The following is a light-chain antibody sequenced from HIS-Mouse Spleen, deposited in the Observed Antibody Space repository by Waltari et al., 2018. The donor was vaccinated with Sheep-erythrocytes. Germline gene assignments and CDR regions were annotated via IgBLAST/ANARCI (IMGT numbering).Light chain of an antibody. CDR1: SSNIGSNT. J-gene: IGLJ1*01. Sequence: QSVLTQPPSASGTPGQGVPISCSGSSSNIGSNTVTWYQQPPGTAPKLLIYSNNQRPSGVPDRFSGSKSGTSASLAISGLQSEDEADYYCAAWDDSLNGYVFGTGTKVTVL. CDR2: SNN. V-gene: IGLV1-44*01. CDR3: AAWDDSLNGYV.